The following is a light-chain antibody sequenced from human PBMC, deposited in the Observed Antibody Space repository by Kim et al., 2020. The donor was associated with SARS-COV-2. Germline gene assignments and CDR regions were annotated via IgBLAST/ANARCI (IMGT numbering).Light chain of an antibody. CDR1: QSVGTY. J-gene: IGKJ5*01. CDR3: QQRGN. CDR2: DAS. Sequence: VVRQSPATLSLSPGERATLSCRASQSVGTYLAWYQQKPGQAPRLLIYDASKRATGIPARFRGSGSGTDFTLTIGTLEPEDSAVYYWQQRGNLGQGTRLEIK. V-gene: IGKV3-11*01.